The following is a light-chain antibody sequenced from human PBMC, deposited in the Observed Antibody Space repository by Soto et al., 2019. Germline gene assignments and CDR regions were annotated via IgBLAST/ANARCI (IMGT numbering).Light chain of an antibody. J-gene: IGLJ1*01. CDR2: DVS. CDR3: GSYTTSSNYV. Sequence: LTQPASVSGSPGQSITISCTGTISDVGSYNYVSWYQQYPGKAPKLMIYDVSTRPSGVSDRFSGSKSGNTASLTISGLRAEDEADYYCGSYTTSSNYVFGTGTKGTVL. V-gene: IGLV2-14*03. CDR1: ISDVGSYNY.